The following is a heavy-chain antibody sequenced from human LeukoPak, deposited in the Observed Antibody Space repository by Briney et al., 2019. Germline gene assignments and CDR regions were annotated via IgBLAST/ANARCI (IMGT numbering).Heavy chain of an antibody. Sequence: GGSLRLSCAASGFTFSSYDMHWVRQAPGKGLEWVSAIGTAGDTYYPGSVKGRFTISRENAKNSLYLQMNSLRAGDTAVYYCARGRRSHIVVVPAAIDYWGQGTLVTVSS. V-gene: IGHV3-13*04. D-gene: IGHD2-2*01. CDR2: IGTAGDT. CDR3: ARGRRSHIVVVPAAIDY. CDR1: GFTFSSYD. J-gene: IGHJ4*02.